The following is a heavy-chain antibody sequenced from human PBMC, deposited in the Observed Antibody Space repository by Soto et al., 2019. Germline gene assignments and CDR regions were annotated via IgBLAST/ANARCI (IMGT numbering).Heavy chain of an antibody. CDR1: GFTFSDYY. Sequence: QVQLVESGGGLVKPGGSLRLSCAVSGFTFSDYYMTWIRQAPGKGLEWVSYISSSTSHTNYADSVKGRFTISRDNAKNSLVLQMNSLRAEDTAVYYCARGRGAAADYVDFWGQGTLVTVSS. D-gene: IGHD6-13*01. CDR2: ISSSTSHT. CDR3: ARGRGAAADYVDF. J-gene: IGHJ4*02. V-gene: IGHV3-11*05.